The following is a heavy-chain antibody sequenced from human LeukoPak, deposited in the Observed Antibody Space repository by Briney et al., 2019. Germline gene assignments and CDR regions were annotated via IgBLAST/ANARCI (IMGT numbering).Heavy chain of an antibody. J-gene: IGHJ4*02. D-gene: IGHD3-3*01. CDR1: GFTFSSYD. Sequence: GGSLRLSCAASGFTFSSYDMHWVRQATGKGLEWVSAIGTAGDTYYPGSVKGRFTISRENAKNSLYLQMNSLRAGDTAVYYCARAHDFWSGLDYWGQGTLVTVFS. CDR2: IGTAGDT. V-gene: IGHV3-13*01. CDR3: ARAHDFWSGLDY.